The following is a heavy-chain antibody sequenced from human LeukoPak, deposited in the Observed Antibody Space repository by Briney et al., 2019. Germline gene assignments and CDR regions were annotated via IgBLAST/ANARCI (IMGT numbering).Heavy chain of an antibody. CDR3: ARHESQLAVAGPEDY. Sequence: ESLKISCKGSRYSFTSYWIGWLRQMPGKGLEWMGIIYPGDSDTRYSPSFQGQVTISADKSISTAYLQWSSLKASDTAMYYCARHESQLAVAGPEDYWGQGTLVTVSS. V-gene: IGHV5-51*01. D-gene: IGHD6-19*01. CDR1: RYSFTSYW. CDR2: IYPGDSDT. J-gene: IGHJ4*02.